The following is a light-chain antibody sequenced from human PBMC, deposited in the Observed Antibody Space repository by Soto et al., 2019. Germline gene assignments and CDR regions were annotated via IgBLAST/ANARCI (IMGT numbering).Light chain of an antibody. CDR2: GAS. CDR3: QHYNDWVWT. V-gene: IGKV3-15*01. CDR1: QSVSTD. Sequence: EIVMTQSPATLSLSPGERATLSCRASQSVSTDVAWYHQKPGQAPRLLIFGASTRATGVPARFTGSGSETDFTLTISGLQSEDFAVYYCQHYNDWVWTFGQGTRVDVK. J-gene: IGKJ1*01.